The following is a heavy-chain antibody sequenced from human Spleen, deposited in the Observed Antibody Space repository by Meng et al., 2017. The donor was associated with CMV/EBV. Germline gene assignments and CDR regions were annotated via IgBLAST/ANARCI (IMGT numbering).Heavy chain of an antibody. J-gene: IGHJ4*02. Sequence: GESLKISCVASGFTFNIYTMNWVRQAPGKGLEWVSSISRSSTYMYYGDSVMARLTISRDNAENTVYLQMNSMRAEDTAVYYCVRGHRTGVDFDYWGQGGLVTVSS. CDR1: GFTFNIYT. CDR3: VRGHRTGVDFDY. CDR2: ISRSSTYM. D-gene: IGHD2-21*01. V-gene: IGHV3-21*01.